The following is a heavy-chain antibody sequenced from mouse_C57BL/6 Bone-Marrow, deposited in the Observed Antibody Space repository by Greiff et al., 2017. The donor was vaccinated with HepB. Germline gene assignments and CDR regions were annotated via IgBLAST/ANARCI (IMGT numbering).Heavy chain of an antibody. CDR3: ARREIYYGNYYAMDY. J-gene: IGHJ4*01. D-gene: IGHD2-1*01. Sequence: VQPQQSGPELVKPGASVKISCKASGYAFSSSWMNWVKQRPGKGLEWIGRIYPGDGDTNYNGKFKGKATLTADKSSSTAYMQLSSLTSEDSAVYFCARREIYYGNYYAMDYWGQGTSVTVSS. CDR2: IYPGDGDT. V-gene: IGHV1-82*01. CDR1: GYAFSSSW.